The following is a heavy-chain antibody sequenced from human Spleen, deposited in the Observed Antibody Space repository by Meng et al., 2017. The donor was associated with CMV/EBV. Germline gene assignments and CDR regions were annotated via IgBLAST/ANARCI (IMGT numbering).Heavy chain of an antibody. CDR3: ARDRWGANVAFDM. CDR2: INHSGST. Sequence: SETLSLTCAVYGGSFSGYYWSWIRQPPGKGLEWIGEINHSGSTNYNPSLKSRVTISVDTSKNQLSLKLSSVTAADTAVYYCARDRWGANVAFDMWGQGTKVTVSS. D-gene: IGHD1-26*01. CDR1: GGSFSGYY. J-gene: IGHJ3*02. V-gene: IGHV4-34*01.